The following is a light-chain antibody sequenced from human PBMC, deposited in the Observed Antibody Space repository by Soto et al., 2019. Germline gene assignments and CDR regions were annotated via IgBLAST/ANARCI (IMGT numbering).Light chain of an antibody. CDR2: GNS. J-gene: IGLJ3*02. V-gene: IGLV1-40*01. CDR1: SSNIGAGYD. CDR3: QSYDSSLSGWV. Sequence: QSVLTQPPSVSGAPGQRVTISCTGSSSNIGAGYDVHWYQQLPGTAPKPLIYGNSNRPSGVPDRFSGSKSGTSASLPITGLQAEDEADYYCQSYDSSLSGWVFGGGTKLTVL.